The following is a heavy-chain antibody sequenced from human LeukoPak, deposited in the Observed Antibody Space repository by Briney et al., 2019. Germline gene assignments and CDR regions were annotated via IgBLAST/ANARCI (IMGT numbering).Heavy chain of an antibody. V-gene: IGHV3-7*03. CDR3: ARSYSSSWYSYWYFDL. CDR1: GFTFSSYW. D-gene: IGHD6-13*01. CDR2: IKQDGSEK. Sequence: GGSLRLSCAASGFTFSSYWMSWVRQAPGKGLEWVANIKQDGSEKYYVDSVKGRFTISRDNAKNSLYLQMNSLRVEDTAVYYCARSYSSSWYSYWYFDLWGRGTLVTVSS. J-gene: IGHJ2*01.